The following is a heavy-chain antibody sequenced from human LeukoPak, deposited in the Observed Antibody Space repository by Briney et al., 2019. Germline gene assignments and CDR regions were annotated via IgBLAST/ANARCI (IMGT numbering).Heavy chain of an antibody. CDR1: GFTFSTYD. D-gene: IGHD4-17*01. V-gene: IGHV3-23*01. CDR2: ISGSGAGT. J-gene: IGHJ3*02. CDR3: AKDDYGDLSVDDAFDI. Sequence: GGSLRLSCAASGFTFSTYDMSWVRQAPGKGLEWVSDISGSGAGTYYADPVKGRFTISRDNSKNTLYLQMNSLRAEDTAVYYCAKDDYGDLSVDDAFDIWGQGTLVTVSS.